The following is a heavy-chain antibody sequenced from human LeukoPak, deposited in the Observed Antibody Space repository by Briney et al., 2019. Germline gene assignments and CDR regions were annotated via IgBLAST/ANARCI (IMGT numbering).Heavy chain of an antibody. CDR2: ICGSGGST. CDR1: VFTFSSYA. V-gene: IGHV3-23*01. J-gene: IGHJ3*01. D-gene: IGHD3/OR15-3a*01. Sequence: GGSLRLSCAASVFTFSSYAMSGVRQAPGKGREWVSAICGSGGSTYYADSVKGRFTISRDNSKNTLYLQMNSLRAEDTAVYYCAKDRRVWTFWGQGTMVTVSS. CDR3: AKDRRVWTF.